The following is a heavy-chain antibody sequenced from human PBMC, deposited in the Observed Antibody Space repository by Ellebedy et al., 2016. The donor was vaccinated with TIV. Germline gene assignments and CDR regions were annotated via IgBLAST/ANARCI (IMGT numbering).Heavy chain of an antibody. J-gene: IGHJ6*03. Sequence: GESLKISCVGSGFSFRSYWMSWVRQAPGKGLEWVANINQDGSDKYYVDSLKGGFTISRDNAKNSVYLQMNSLRAQDTAVYFCARVRQDYDYYYYYYMDVWGKGTTVTVSS. D-gene: IGHD4-17*01. V-gene: IGHV3-7*03. CDR2: INQDGSDK. CDR3: ARVRQDYDYYYYYYMDV. CDR1: GFSFRSYW.